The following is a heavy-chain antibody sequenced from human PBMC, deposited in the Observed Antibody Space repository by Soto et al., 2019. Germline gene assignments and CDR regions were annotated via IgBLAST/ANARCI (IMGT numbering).Heavy chain of an antibody. V-gene: IGHV1-8*01. Sequence: GASVKVSCKASGYTFTSYDINWVRQATGQGLEWMGWMNPDSGNTGYAQNFQGRVTMTRSTSTSTAYMELSSLRSEDTAVYYCARETNAWERDERRYIYYGMDVXGQGTTVTVSS. CDR3: ARETNAWERDERRYIYYGMDV. CDR1: GYTFTSYD. CDR2: MNPDSGNT. D-gene: IGHD1-26*01. J-gene: IGHJ6*02.